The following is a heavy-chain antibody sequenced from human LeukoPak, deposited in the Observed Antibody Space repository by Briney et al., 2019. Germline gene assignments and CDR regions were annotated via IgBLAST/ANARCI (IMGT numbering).Heavy chain of an antibody. CDR1: GGSISSYY. D-gene: IGHD4-11*01. CDR3: GREKETTVKYYYYYYMDV. CDR2: IYTSGST. Sequence: SETLSLTCTVSGGSISSYYWSWIRQPAGMGLEWIGRIYTSGSTNYNPSLKTRVTMSVDTSKNQFSLKLSSVTAADTAVYYCGREKETTVKYYYYYYMDVWGKGTTVTVSS. J-gene: IGHJ6*03. V-gene: IGHV4-4*07.